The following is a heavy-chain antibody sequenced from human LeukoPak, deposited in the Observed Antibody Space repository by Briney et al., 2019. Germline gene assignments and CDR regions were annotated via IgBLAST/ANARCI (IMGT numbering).Heavy chain of an antibody. Sequence: SETLSLTCAVYGGSFSGYYWSWVRQPPGKGLEWIGEINHSGSTNYNPSLKSRVTISVDTSKNQFSLKLRSVTAADTAVYYCARVSFFRWAATRPSYYYNYMDVWGKGTTVTISS. CDR2: INHSGST. J-gene: IGHJ6*03. CDR3: ARVSFFRWAATRPSYYYNYMDV. CDR1: GGSFSGYY. V-gene: IGHV4-34*01. D-gene: IGHD2-15*01.